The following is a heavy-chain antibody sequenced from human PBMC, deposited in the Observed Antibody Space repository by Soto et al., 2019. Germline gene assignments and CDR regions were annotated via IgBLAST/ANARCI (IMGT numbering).Heavy chain of an antibody. J-gene: IGHJ4*02. CDR1: GYTFTIYD. Sequence: QVQLVQSGAEVKKPGASVQVSCKAPGYTFTIYDITWVRQATGQGLEWMGWMNPNSGNTGCAQKFQGRVTMTRNTSISTAYMELSSLRSEDTAVYYCARDTLEYISSSPSFVDYWGQGTMVTVFS. V-gene: IGHV1-8*01. CDR3: ARDTLEYISSSPSFVDY. D-gene: IGHD6-6*01. CDR2: MNPNSGNT.